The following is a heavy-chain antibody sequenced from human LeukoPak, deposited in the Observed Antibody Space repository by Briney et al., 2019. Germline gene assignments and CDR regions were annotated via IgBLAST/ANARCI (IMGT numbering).Heavy chain of an antibody. CDR1: GYTFASYY. CDR3: ARGSKYYDFWSGYYYMDV. CDR2: MNPNSGNT. J-gene: IGHJ6*03. D-gene: IGHD3-3*01. V-gene: IGHV1-8*03. Sequence: ASVKVSCKASGYTFASYYMHWVRQAPGQGLEWMGWMNPNSGNTGYAQKFQGRVTITRNTSISTAYMELSSLRSEDTAVYYCARGSKYYDFWSGYYYMDVWGKGTTVTVSS.